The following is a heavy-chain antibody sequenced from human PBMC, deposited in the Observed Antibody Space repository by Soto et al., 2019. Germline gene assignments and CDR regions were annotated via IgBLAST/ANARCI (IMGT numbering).Heavy chain of an antibody. Sequence: EVQLVESGGGLVQPGESLRLSCAASGFTFDYYWMHWVRQAPGKGLVWVSRVLSGGTTTTYADSVKGRFTISRDNARNTVSLQMSSLRAEDTAIYYCARGDRGGFDLWGHGTMVTVSS. CDR3: ARGDRGGFDL. D-gene: IGHD3-10*01. CDR2: VLSGGTTT. CDR1: GFTFDYYW. J-gene: IGHJ3*01. V-gene: IGHV3-74*01.